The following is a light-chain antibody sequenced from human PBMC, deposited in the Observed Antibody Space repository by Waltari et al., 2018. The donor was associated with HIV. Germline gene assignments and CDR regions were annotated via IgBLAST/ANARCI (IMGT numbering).Light chain of an antibody. CDR3: SSYGDSLRVL. CDR1: RSALGAYDF. CDR2: EVT. V-gene: IGLV2-8*01. Sequence: QSAPTQPPSASGSLGQSVTISCTGSRSALGAYDFVPWFQQHPHSAPKLLLYEVTRRPSTVSDRFSGSRSGNTAFLTVAGLQPDDEATYFCSSYGDSLRVLFGGGTNVTVL. J-gene: IGLJ3*02.